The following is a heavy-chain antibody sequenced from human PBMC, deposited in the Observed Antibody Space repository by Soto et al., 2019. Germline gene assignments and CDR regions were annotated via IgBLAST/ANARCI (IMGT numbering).Heavy chain of an antibody. Sequence: EVQLVESGGGLVKPGGSLRLSCAASGFTFNLYTMNWVRQAPGKGLEWVSSISSGSAYIYYADSVKGRFTISRDNAENSLFLQMNSLTAEDTAVYYCARDSSLFCTGGTCYLPDAFDVWGQGTMVTVSS. CDR2: ISSGSAYI. V-gene: IGHV3-21*02. D-gene: IGHD2-15*01. CDR3: ARDSSLFCTGGTCYLPDAFDV. J-gene: IGHJ3*01. CDR1: GFTFNLYT.